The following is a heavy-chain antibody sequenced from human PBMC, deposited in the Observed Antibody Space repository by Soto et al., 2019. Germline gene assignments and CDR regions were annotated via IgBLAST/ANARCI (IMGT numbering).Heavy chain of an antibody. CDR1: AASIRSTSYS. Sequence: SVTLSLTCTACAASIRSTSYSWGWLRQYPGKGLEWIGRIYYSGSTYYNPSLQSRGPISVDTSKNQFSLKLTSVTAADTAVYYCARPQGSTSMYHWFDPWGQGTQVTVTS. CDR3: ARPQGSTSMYHWFDP. V-gene: IGHV4-39*01. CDR2: IYYSGST. J-gene: IGHJ5*02. D-gene: IGHD1-26*01.